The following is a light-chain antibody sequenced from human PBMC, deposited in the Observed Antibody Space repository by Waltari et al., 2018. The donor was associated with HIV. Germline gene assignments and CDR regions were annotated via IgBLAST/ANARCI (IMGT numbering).Light chain of an antibody. CDR3: QQYDDLEYT. CDR1: QDIKHY. Sequence: DIQMTQSPFSLSASVGDRVTITCQASQDIKHYLNWYQQKPGKAPRLLIYDASSLVTGVPSRFSGSGSGTHFTLTISSLRPEDTATYYCQQYDDLEYTFGQGTTLEMK. J-gene: IGKJ2*01. CDR2: DAS. V-gene: IGKV1-33*01.